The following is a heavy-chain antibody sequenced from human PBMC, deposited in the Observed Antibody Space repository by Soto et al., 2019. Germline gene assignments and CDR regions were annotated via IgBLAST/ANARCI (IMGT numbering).Heavy chain of an antibody. J-gene: IGHJ4*02. CDR2: IIPIFGTA. CDR3: AGYSGYDLVWIFDY. V-gene: IGHV1-69*13. Sequence: SVKVSCKASGGTFSSYAISWVRQAPGQGLEWMGGIIPIFGTANYAQKFQGRVTITADESTSTAYMELSSLRSEDTAVYYCAGYSGYDLVWIFDYWGQGTLVTVSS. D-gene: IGHD5-12*01. CDR1: GGTFSSYA.